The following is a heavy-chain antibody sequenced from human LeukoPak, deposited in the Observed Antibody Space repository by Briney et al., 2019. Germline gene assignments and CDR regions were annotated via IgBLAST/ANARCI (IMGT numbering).Heavy chain of an antibody. CDR3: ARSYGDYYYYYYMDV. CDR2: IYTSGST. CDR1: GGSISSYY. D-gene: IGHD4-17*01. J-gene: IGHJ6*03. V-gene: IGHV4-4*07. Sequence: SETLSLTCTVSGGSISSYYWSWVRQPAGKGLGWIGRIYTSGSTNYNPSLKSRVTMSVDTSKNQFSLKLSSVTAADTAVYYCARSYGDYYYYYYMDVWGKGTTVTVSS.